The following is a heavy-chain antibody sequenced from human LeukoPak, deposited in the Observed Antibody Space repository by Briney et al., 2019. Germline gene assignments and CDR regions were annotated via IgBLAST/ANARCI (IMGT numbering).Heavy chain of an antibody. J-gene: IGHJ4*02. CDR2: IYPGDSDT. CDR3: ARQGVAYCYDSSGYSQIDY. V-gene: IGHV5-51*01. CDR1: GYSFTSYW. Sequence: GESLKISCKGSGYSFTSYWIGWVRQMPGKGLEWMGIIYPGDSDTRYSPSFQGQVTISADKSISTAYLQWSSLKASDTAMYYCARQGVAYCYDSSGYSQIDYWGQGTLVTVSS. D-gene: IGHD3-22*01.